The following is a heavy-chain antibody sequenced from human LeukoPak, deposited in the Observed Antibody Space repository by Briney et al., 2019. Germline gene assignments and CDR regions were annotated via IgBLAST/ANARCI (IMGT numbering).Heavy chain of an antibody. CDR1: GYTFTRYG. CDR2: ISAYNGNT. D-gene: IGHD6-13*01. V-gene: IGHV1-18*01. Sequence: ASVKVSCKASGYTFTRYGISWVRQAPGQGLQWMGWISAYNGNTNYAQKLQGRVTMTTDTSTSTAYMELRSLRSDDTAVYYCARVPIAAAGHAYFDYWGQGTLATVSS. CDR3: ARVPIAAAGHAYFDY. J-gene: IGHJ4*02.